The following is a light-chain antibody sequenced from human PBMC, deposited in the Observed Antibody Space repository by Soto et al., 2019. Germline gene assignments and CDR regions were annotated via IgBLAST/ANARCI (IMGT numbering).Light chain of an antibody. CDR1: QSLLKSTGYNY. Sequence: DIVMTQSPLSLPVTPGEPASISCRSSQSLLKSTGYNYLDWYLQKPGQSPQLLIYLGSNRASGVPDRFSGSGSGTDCTLKISRVEAEDVGVYYCMQALQTPPTFGQGTKVEIK. CDR2: LGS. J-gene: IGKJ1*01. V-gene: IGKV2-28*01. CDR3: MQALQTPPT.